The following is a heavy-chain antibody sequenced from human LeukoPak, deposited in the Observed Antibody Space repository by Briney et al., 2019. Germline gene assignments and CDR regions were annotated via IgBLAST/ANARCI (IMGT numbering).Heavy chain of an antibody. D-gene: IGHD3-10*01. J-gene: IGHJ6*03. CDR2: ISAYNGNT. CDR3: ARRGYGSGRGESRGYYYYMDV. Sequence: GASVKVSCKASGYTFTSYGISWVRQAPGQGLEWMGWISAYNGNTNYAQKLQGRVTMTTDTSTSTAYMELRSLRSDDTAVYYCARRGYGSGRGESRGYYYYMDVWGKGTTVTISS. CDR1: GYTFTSYG. V-gene: IGHV1-18*01.